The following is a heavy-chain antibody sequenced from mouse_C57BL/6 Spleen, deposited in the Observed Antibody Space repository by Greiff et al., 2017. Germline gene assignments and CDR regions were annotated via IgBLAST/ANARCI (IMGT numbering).Heavy chain of an antibody. J-gene: IGHJ4*01. D-gene: IGHD2-3*01. CDR2: IYPGDGDT. CDR3: ARWLLYYAMDY. V-gene: IGHV1-82*01. Sequence: QVQLQQSGPELVKPGASVKISCKASGYAFRSSWLNWVKQRPGKGLEWIGRIYPGDGDTNYNGKFKGKATLTADKSSSTAYMQLSSLTSEDSAVYFCARWLLYYAMDYWGQGTSVTVSS. CDR1: GYAFRSSW.